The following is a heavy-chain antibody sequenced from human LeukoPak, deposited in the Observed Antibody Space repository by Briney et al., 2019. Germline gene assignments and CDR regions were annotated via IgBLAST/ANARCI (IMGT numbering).Heavy chain of an antibody. V-gene: IGHV3-30*02. CDR3: AKYDTAMAKYYYYYYYMDV. CDR1: GFTFSSYG. J-gene: IGHJ6*03. CDR2: IRYDGSNK. Sequence: PGGSLRLSCAASGFTFSSYGMHWVRQAPGKGLEWVAFIRYDGSNKYYADSVKGRFTISRDNSKNTLYLQMNSLRAEDTAVYYCAKYDTAMAKYYYYYYYMDVWGKGTTVTISS. D-gene: IGHD5-18*01.